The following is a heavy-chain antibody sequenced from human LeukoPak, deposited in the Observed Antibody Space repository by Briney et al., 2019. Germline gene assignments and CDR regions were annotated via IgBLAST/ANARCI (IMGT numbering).Heavy chain of an antibody. J-gene: IGHJ4*02. CDR3: ASLYGTLVYY. CDR2: IYYSGST. D-gene: IGHD2-8*01. V-gene: IGHV4-38-2*01. Sequence: SETLSLTCAVSGYSISSGYYWGWIRQPPGKGLEWIGSIYYSGSTYYNPSLKSRVTISVDTSKNQFSLKLSSVTAADTAVYYCASLYGTLVYYWGQGTLVTVSS. CDR1: GYSISSGYY.